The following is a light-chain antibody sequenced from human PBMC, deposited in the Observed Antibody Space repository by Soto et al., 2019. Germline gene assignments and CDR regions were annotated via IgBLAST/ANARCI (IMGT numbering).Light chain of an antibody. CDR3: SSFASSNTGV. V-gene: IGLV2-8*01. J-gene: IGLJ3*02. Sequence: QSALTQPPSASGSPGQSVTISCTGTSSDVGAYNYVSWYQQHAGKAPKLVIYEVTKRPSGVPDRFSDSKSANTASLTVSGLQAEDEADYYCSSFASSNTGVFGGGTQLTVL. CDR2: EVT. CDR1: SSDVGAYNY.